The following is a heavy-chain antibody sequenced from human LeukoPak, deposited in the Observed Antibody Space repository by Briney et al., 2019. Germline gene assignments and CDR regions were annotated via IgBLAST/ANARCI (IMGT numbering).Heavy chain of an antibody. J-gene: IGHJ2*01. D-gene: IGHD3-10*01. CDR2: LYSGSNT. CDR1: GFPFSSYS. CDR3: ARVGDHYHWYLDL. Sequence: GGSLRLSCAASGFPFSSYSMNWLRQAPGKGLEWVSILYSGSNTYYTDSVKGRFTISRDNSRNTLYLHMTNLRAEDTAVYYCARVGDHYHWYLDLWGRGSLLTVSS. V-gene: IGHV3-53*01.